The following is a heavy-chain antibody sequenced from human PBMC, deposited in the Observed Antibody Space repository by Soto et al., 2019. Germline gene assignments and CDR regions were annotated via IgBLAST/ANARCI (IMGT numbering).Heavy chain of an antibody. CDR3: VRKGIGTQPGVVEV. CDR1: VGPDSSHN. V-gene: IGHV4-59*08. J-gene: IGHJ3*01. Sequence: QVQLQQSGPRLVKPSETLSLTCTVSVGPDSSHNWAWIPPPPGRGLEWIGYVYSTGGTGYNPSLTSRVTISAAGSTDPISLPLSSVTAADTGIYFCVRKGIGTQPGVVEVWGQGTWVSVSS. CDR2: VYSTGGT. D-gene: IGHD1-1*01.